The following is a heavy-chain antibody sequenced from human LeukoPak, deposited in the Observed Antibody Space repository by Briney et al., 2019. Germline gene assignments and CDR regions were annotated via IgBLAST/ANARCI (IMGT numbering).Heavy chain of an antibody. D-gene: IGHD3-10*01. CDR1: GFTFSSYS. CDR3: TTEHGSGNYYYYGMDV. V-gene: IGHV3-48*04. J-gene: IGHJ6*02. CDR2: ISSSSSTK. Sequence: PGGSLRLSCAASGFTFSSYSIHWVRQAPGKGLEWVSYISSSSSTKYYADSVKGRFTISRGSAQNSLYLQMNSLRAEDTAVYYCTTEHGSGNYYYYGMDVWGQGTTVTVSS.